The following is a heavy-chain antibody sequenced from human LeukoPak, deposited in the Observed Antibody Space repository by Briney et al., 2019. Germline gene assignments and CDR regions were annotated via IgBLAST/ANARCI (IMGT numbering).Heavy chain of an antibody. CDR3: ARGLQYYYYNVDV. J-gene: IGHJ6*02. D-gene: IGHD4-11*01. CDR2: LSSDGSNK. V-gene: IGHV3-30*03. CDR1: GFTFSNYG. Sequence: GRSLRLSCAASGFTFSNYGMHWVRQAPGKGLEWVAVLSSDGSNKYCADSVKGRFTISRDNSKNTLYLQMNSLRAEDTAVYYCARGLQYYYYNVDVWGQGTTVTVSS.